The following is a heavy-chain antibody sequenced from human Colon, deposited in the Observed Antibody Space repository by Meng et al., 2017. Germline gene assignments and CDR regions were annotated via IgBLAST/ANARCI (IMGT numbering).Heavy chain of an antibody. CDR2: MNPNSGNT. CDR3: ARSIRYSSGKESFDN. CDR1: EYTFTSYD. D-gene: IGHD6-19*01. Sequence: QGQLVQPGAEVKKPAASVMFSCKASEYTFTSYDINWGRQDTGEGLEWMGWMNPNSGNTGFAQKFQGRVTMTINISISTAYMEMSSVRSEDTAVYYCARSIRYSSGKESFDNWGQGTLVTVSS. J-gene: IGHJ4*02. V-gene: IGHV1-8*01.